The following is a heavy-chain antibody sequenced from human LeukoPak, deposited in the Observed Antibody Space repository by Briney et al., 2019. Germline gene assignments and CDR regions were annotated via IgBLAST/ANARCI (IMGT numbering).Heavy chain of an antibody. V-gene: IGHV3-74*01. CDR1: GFTFSSYW. CDR2: INPDGSST. D-gene: IGHD1-26*01. CDR3: ARELREHGVFDI. Sequence: GGSLRLSCAASGFTFSSYWMHWVRQAPGKGLVWVSRINPDGSSTSYADSVKGRFTISRDNAKNTVYVQMNSLRAEDTAMYYCARELREHGVFDIWGQGTMVTVSS. J-gene: IGHJ3*02.